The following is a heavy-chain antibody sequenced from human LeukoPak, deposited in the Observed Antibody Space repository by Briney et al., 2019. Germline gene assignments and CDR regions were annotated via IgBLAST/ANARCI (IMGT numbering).Heavy chain of an antibody. CDR1: GFTFSSYS. D-gene: IGHD3-22*01. J-gene: IGHJ4*02. Sequence: GGSLRLSCAASGFTFSSYSMNWVRQAPGKGLEWVSGISWNSGSIGYADSVKGRFTISRDNAKNSLYLQMNSLRAEDTALYYCAKDKSSDSSGYDYYFDYWGQGTLVTVSS. CDR2: ISWNSGSI. CDR3: AKDKSSDSSGYDYYFDY. V-gene: IGHV3-9*01.